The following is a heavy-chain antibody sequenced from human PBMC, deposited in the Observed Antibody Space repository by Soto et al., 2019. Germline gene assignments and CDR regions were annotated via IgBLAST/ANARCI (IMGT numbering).Heavy chain of an antibody. J-gene: IGHJ4*02. V-gene: IGHV1-18*01. CDR1: GYTFTSYG. CDR2: ISAYNGNT. Sequence: ASVKVSCKASGYTFTSYGISWVRQAPGQGLEWMGWISAYNGNTNYAQKLQGRVTMTTGTSTSTAYMELRSLRSDDTAVYYCARLYSSGWYGAFDYWGQGTLVTVSS. D-gene: IGHD6-19*01. CDR3: ARLYSSGWYGAFDY.